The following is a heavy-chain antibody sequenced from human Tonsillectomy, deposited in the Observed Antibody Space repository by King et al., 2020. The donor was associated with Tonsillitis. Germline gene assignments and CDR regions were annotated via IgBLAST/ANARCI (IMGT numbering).Heavy chain of an antibody. Sequence: TLKESGPALVKPTQNLTLTCTFSGFSLSTSGMCVSWIRQPPGKALEWLARIDWDDDKYYSTSLKTRHTISKDTSKNQVVLTMTNMDPVDTATYYCARIRVEASRYYVDYGGQGTLVTVSS. J-gene: IGHJ4*02. CDR3: ARIRVEASRYYVDY. V-gene: IGHV2-70*11. CDR1: GFSLSTSGMC. CDR2: IDWDDDK. D-gene: IGHD2-15*01.